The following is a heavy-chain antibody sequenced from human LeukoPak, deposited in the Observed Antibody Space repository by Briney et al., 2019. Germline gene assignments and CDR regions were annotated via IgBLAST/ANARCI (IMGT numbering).Heavy chain of an antibody. J-gene: IGHJ6*02. Sequence: GGSLRLSCAASGFTFSSYAMHWVRQAPGKGLEWVAVISYDGSNKYYADSVKGRFTISRDNSKNTLYLQMNSLRAEDTAVYYCARDRGIVVVPAAIPLVYGMDVWGQGTTVTVSS. CDR2: ISYDGSNK. CDR1: GFTFSSYA. D-gene: IGHD2-2*01. V-gene: IGHV3-30-3*01. CDR3: ARDRGIVVVPAAIPLVYGMDV.